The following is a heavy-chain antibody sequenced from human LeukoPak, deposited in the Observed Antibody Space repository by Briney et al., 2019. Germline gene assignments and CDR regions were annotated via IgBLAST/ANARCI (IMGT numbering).Heavy chain of an antibody. CDR3: AHALTATVVNPFDY. J-gene: IGHJ4*02. V-gene: IGHV3-23*01. Sequence: PGGSLRLSCAASGFTFSSYAMSWVRQAPGKALEGVSAISGSAGSRYYAYSVKGRCTISRDNSKNTLYLQMNSLRAEDTAVYYCAHALTATVVNPFDYWGQGTMVTVSS. D-gene: IGHD4-23*01. CDR1: GFTFSSYA. CDR2: ISGSAGSR.